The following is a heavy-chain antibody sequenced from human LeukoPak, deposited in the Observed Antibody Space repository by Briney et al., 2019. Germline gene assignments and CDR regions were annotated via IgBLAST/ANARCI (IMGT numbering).Heavy chain of an antibody. CDR2: ISSSSSYI. D-gene: IGHD6-13*01. Sequence: PGGSLRLSCAASGFTFSSYSMNWVRQAPGKGLEWVSSISSSSSYIYYADSVKGRFTISRDNAKNSLYLQMNSLRAEDRAVYYCARDRGMLAAAFDIWGQGTMVTVSS. CDR1: GFTFSSYS. V-gene: IGHV3-21*01. CDR3: ARDRGMLAAAFDI. J-gene: IGHJ3*02.